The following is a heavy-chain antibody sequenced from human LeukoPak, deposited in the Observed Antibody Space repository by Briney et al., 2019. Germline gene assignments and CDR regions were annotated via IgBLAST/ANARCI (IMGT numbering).Heavy chain of an antibody. V-gene: IGHV4-59*12. CDR1: GGSISSYY. Sequence: KPSETPSLTCTVSGGSISSYYWSWIRQPPGKGLEWIGYIYYSGSTNYNPSLKSRVTISVDTSKNQFSLKVTSVTAADTAVYYCARSEYSSSFDYWGQGTLVTVSS. D-gene: IGHD6-6*01. CDR2: IYYSGST. J-gene: IGHJ4*02. CDR3: ARSEYSSSFDY.